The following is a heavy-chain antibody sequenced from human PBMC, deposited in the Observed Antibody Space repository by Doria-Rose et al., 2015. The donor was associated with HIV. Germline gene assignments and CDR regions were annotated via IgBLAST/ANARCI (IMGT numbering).Heavy chain of an antibody. Sequence: QVTLKESGPVLVKPTETLTLTCTVSGVSLSSPGMGVSWIRQPPGKALEWLANIFSDDERSYKTSLMSRLTISRGTSNSQVVLTMTDMDPVDTATYYCARIKSSRWYHKYYFDFWGQGTLVIVSA. CDR2: IFSDDER. CDR1: GVSLSSPGMG. CDR3: ARIKSSRWYHKYYFDF. J-gene: IGHJ4*02. D-gene: IGHD6-13*01. V-gene: IGHV2-26*01.